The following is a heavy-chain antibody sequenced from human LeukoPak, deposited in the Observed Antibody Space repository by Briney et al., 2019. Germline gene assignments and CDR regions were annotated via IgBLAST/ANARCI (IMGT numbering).Heavy chain of an antibody. CDR1: GGSISNYY. CDR2: IYYSGST. Sequence: PSETPSLTCTVSGGSISNYYWSWIRQPPGKGLEWIGYIYYSGSTNYNPSLKSRVTISVDTSKNQFSLKLSSVTAADTAVYYCARVPTKPTLRFLEWLSVWGKGTTVTVSS. V-gene: IGHV4-59*01. D-gene: IGHD3-3*01. J-gene: IGHJ6*04. CDR3: ARVPTKPTLRFLEWLSV.